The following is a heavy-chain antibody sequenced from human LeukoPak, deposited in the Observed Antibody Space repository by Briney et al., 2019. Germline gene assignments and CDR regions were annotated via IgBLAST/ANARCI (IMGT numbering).Heavy chain of an antibody. D-gene: IGHD2-2*01. CDR1: GASMSNYY. Sequence: SETLSLTCNVSGASMSNYYWVWIRQPPGKGLEWIGSIYHSGTTYSGSTYYNPSLKSRVTISLDTSKNQFSLKVGSMTAADTAMYYCARDRGIGSTSGQGVYYFDYWGQGTLVTVSS. CDR3: ARDRGIGSTSGQGVYYFDY. J-gene: IGHJ4*02. V-gene: IGHV4-39*07. CDR2: IYHSGTTYSGST.